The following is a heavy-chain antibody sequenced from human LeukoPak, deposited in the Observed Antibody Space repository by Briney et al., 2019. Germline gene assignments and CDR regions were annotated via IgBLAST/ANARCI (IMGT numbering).Heavy chain of an antibody. Sequence: GGSLRLSCAASGFTFTNYWMSWVRQAPGKGLELVANIKQDRSEKYYVDSVKGRFTISRDNSKNTLYLQMNSLRAEDTAVYYCAKLNGGYSYGYVHWGQGTLVTVSS. D-gene: IGHD5-18*01. CDR1: GFTFTNYW. CDR3: AKLNGGYSYGYVH. CDR2: IKQDRSEK. J-gene: IGHJ4*02. V-gene: IGHV3-7*03.